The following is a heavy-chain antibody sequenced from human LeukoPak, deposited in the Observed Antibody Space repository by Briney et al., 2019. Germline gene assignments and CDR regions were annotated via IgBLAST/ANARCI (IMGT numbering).Heavy chain of an antibody. Sequence: GASVKVSCKASGYTFTSYGISWVRQAPGQGLEWMGWISAYNGNTNYAQKLQGRVTMTTDTSTSTAYMELRSLRSDDTAVYYCARRETPEFLFDWSDHLQYNWFDPWGQGTLVTVSS. V-gene: IGHV1-18*01. CDR2: ISAYNGNT. D-gene: IGHD3-9*01. CDR3: ARRETPEFLFDWSDHLQYNWFDP. CDR1: GYTFTSYG. J-gene: IGHJ5*02.